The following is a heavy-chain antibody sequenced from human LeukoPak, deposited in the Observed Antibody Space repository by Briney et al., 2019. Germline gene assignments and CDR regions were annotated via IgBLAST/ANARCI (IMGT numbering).Heavy chain of an antibody. CDR3: ARELGEFYYYDSSGSSFDY. CDR2: MNPNSGNT. Sequence: ASVKVSCMASGYTFTSYDINWVRQATGQGLEWMGWMNPNSGNTGYAQKFQGRVTITADKSTSTAYMELSSLRSEDTAVYYCARELGEFYYYDSSGSSFDYWGQGTLVTVSS. V-gene: IGHV1-8*01. CDR1: GYTFTSYD. J-gene: IGHJ4*02. D-gene: IGHD3-22*01.